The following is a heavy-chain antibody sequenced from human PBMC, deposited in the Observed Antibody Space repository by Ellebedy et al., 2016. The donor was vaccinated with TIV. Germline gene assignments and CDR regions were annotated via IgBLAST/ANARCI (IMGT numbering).Heavy chain of an antibody. V-gene: IGHV3-23*01. J-gene: IGHJ4*02. D-gene: IGHD3-22*01. CDR3: AKGSSSGFTYDRVGFEY. CDR1: GFTFGSFA. CDR2: ISGDGSST. Sequence: PGGSLRLSCAASGFTFGSFAMHWVRQAPGKGLEWLSVISGDGSSTYLADSVKGRFTLTRDNSKKTLYLEMNRLRADDTAVYYCAKGSSSGFTYDRVGFEYWGQGTLVSVSS.